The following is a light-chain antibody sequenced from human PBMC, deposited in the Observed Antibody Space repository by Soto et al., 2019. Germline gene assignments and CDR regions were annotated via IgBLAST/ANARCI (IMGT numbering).Light chain of an antibody. Sequence: EIVLTQSPGTLSLSPGERATLSCRASQSVGSISLAWYQQEPGRAPRLLIFGASSRATGIPDRFSGSGSGTDFTLTISRLEPEDFAVYYCQQYGSSPRTFGQGTKVDIK. CDR1: QSVGSIS. V-gene: IGKV3-20*01. J-gene: IGKJ1*01. CDR3: QQYGSSPRT. CDR2: GAS.